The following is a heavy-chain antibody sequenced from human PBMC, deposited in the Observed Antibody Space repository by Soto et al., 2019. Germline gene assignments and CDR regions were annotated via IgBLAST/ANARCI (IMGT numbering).Heavy chain of an antibody. J-gene: IGHJ4*02. V-gene: IGHV6-1*01. CDR2: TYYRSKWYK. Sequence: PSQTLSLTCAISEDSVSSNSAAWNWIRQSPSRGLEWLGRTYYRSKWYKDYEVSVKSRITINLDTSKNQFSLQLNSVTPEDTAVYYCARGAVADYSRVFDYWGQGTLGTV. CDR1: EDSVSSNSAA. D-gene: IGHD6-19*01. CDR3: ARGAVADYSRVFDY.